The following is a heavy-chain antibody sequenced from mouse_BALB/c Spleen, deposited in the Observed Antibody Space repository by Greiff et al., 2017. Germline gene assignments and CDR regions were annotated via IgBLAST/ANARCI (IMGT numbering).Heavy chain of an antibody. CDR2: IRNKANGYTT. J-gene: IGHJ2*01. CDR3: ARVYYDYDRPYFDY. CDR1: GFTFNDYY. Sequence: EVKVVESGGGLVQPGGSLRLSCATSGFTFNDYYMSWVRQPPGKALEWLGFIRNKANGYTTEYSASGKGRFTISRDNSQSILYLQMNTLIAEDSATYYWARVYYDYDRPYFDYWGQGTTLTVSS. V-gene: IGHV7-3*02. D-gene: IGHD2-4*01.